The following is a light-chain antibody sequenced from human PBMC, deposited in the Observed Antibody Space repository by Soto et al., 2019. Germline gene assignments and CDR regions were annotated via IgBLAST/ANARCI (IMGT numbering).Light chain of an antibody. V-gene: IGKV3-11*01. CDR2: DAS. CDR1: QSVGSY. CDR3: QHRSNWPPLT. J-gene: IGKJ4*01. Sequence: EIVLTQSPATLSLSPGERAALSCRASQSVGSYLAWYQQKPGQAPRLLIYDASNRAAGIPARFSGSGSGTDFTLPISSLAPEDFAVYYCQHRSNWPPLTFGGGTKVEIK.